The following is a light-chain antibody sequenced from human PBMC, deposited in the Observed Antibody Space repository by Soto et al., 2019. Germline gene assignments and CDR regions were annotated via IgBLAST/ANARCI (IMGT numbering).Light chain of an antibody. Sequence: ALTQPASVSGSPGQSITISCTGTSSDVGGYNYVSWYQQHPGKAPKLMIYDVSNRPSGVSNRFSGSKSGNTASLTISGLQAEDEADYYCSSYTSSIKVFGTGTKVT. CDR3: SSYTSSIKV. CDR1: SSDVGGYNY. V-gene: IGLV2-14*01. CDR2: DVS. J-gene: IGLJ1*01.